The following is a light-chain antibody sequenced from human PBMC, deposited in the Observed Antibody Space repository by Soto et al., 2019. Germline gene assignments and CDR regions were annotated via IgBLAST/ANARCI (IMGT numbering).Light chain of an antibody. V-gene: IGLV1-40*01. CDR1: RSNIGAGYD. Sequence: QSGLTQPPSVSGAPGQRVTISCTGTRSNIGAGYDVHWYQQIPGTAPKLLIYRNHDRPSGVPDRFSGSKSGTSASLTITGLQAEDEADYYCQSYDTSVSGARVFGGGTKVTVL. CDR2: RNH. J-gene: IGLJ3*02. CDR3: QSYDTSVSGARV.